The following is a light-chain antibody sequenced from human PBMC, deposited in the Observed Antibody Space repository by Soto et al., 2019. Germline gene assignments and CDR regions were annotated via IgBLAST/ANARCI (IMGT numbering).Light chain of an antibody. CDR3: QQYNSYPWT. V-gene: IGKV1-5*03. CDR2: KAS. Sequence: DIQMTQSPSTLSASVGDRVTITCRASQSISSWLAWYQQKPGKAPKLLIYKASSLESGVPSRFSGSGSGTEFTLTISSLQHDDFATYYCQQYNSYPWTFGQGTKLEIK. CDR1: QSISSW. J-gene: IGKJ1*01.